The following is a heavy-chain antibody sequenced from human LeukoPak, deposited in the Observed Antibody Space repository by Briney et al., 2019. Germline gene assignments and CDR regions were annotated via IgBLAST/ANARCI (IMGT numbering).Heavy chain of an antibody. D-gene: IGHD2-8*01. CDR1: GYPFVNNW. CDR3: ARARYCANSVCHIGGGLDV. V-gene: IGHV3-7*04. CDR2: IKQDGRET. J-gene: IGHJ6*02. Sequence: PGGSLRLSCAASGYPFVNNWMTWVRQAPGKGLEWVATIKQDGRETYYVDSVNGRFSISRDNARDSMYLQMNILRAEDAAVYYCARARYCANSVCHIGGGLDVWGPGTTVTVSS.